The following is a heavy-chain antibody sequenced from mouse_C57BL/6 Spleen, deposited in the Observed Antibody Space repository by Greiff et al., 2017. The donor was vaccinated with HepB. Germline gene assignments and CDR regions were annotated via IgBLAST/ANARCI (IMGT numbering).Heavy chain of an antibody. D-gene: IGHD1-1*02. CDR1: GYSFTSYY. Sequence: VQLQESGPELVKPGASVKISCKASGYSFTSYYIHWVKKRPGQGLEWIGWIYPGSGNTKYNEKFKGKATLTADTTSSTAYMQLSSLTSEDSAVYYGAIGWWPYAMDYWGQGTSVTVSS. CDR3: AIGWWPYAMDY. V-gene: IGHV1-66*01. CDR2: IYPGSGNT. J-gene: IGHJ4*01.